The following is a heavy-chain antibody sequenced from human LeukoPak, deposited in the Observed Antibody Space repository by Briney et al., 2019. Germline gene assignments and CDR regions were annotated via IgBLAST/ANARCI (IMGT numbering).Heavy chain of an antibody. J-gene: IGHJ4*02. CDR2: ISSSSSYI. CDR3: ARDTVGRKGDQLLWPLDY. V-gene: IGHV3-21*01. Sequence: GGSLRLSCAASGFTFSNYSMNWVRQAPGKGLEWVSSISSSSSYIYYADSVKGRFTISRDNAKNSLYLQMNSLRAEDTAVYYCARDTVGRKGDQLLWPLDYWGQGTLVTVSS. D-gene: IGHD2-2*01. CDR1: GFTFSNYS.